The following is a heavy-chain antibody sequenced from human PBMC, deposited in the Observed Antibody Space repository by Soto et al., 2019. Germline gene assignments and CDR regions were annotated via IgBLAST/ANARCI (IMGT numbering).Heavy chain of an antibody. Sequence: QVQLVESGGGVVQPGRSLRLSCAASGFSFSSYGMHGVRQAPGKGLEGVAVISYDGSNKYYADSVKGRFTISRDNSKNTLYLQMNSLQMNSLRAEDTAVYYCAKEDGSGSYYKFRPFDYWGQGTLVTVSS. V-gene: IGHV3-30*18. CDR3: AKEDGSGSYYKFRPFDY. D-gene: IGHD3-10*01. J-gene: IGHJ4*02. CDR1: GFSFSSYG. CDR2: ISYDGSNK.